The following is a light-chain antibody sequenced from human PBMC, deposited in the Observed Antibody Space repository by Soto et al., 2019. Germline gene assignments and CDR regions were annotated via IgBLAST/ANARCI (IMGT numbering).Light chain of an antibody. Sequence: EIVLTQSPGTLSLSPGERATLSCRASQSVSSSYFAWYQQKPGQAPRLLIYGASSRATGIPDRFSGSGSGTDLALPITRLEPEDFAVYYCQQYGSPPNTFGQGTKLEIK. CDR3: QQYGSPPNT. V-gene: IGKV3-20*01. J-gene: IGKJ2*01. CDR1: QSVSSSY. CDR2: GAS.